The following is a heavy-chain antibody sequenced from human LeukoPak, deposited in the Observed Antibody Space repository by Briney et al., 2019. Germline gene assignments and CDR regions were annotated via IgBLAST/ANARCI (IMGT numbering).Heavy chain of an antibody. J-gene: IGHJ5*02. CDR3: ARDDYGDYVAVA. CDR1: GYTFTSYY. D-gene: IGHD4-17*01. Sequence: ASVKVSCKASGYTFTSYYMHWVRQAPGQGLEWMGIINPSGSSTSYAQKFQGRVTMTRDTSTSTVYMELSSLRSEDTAVYYCARDDYGDYVAVAWGQGTLVTVSS. V-gene: IGHV1-46*01. CDR2: INPSGSST.